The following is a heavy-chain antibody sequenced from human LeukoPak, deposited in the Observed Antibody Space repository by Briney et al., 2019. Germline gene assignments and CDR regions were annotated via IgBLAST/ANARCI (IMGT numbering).Heavy chain of an antibody. Sequence: PSETLSLTCTVSGVSYSSSYWSLIRQPAGKGLEWIGYIFYTGDSRHNPSFKSRVSISLDTSKDQISLKLSSVTATDTAVYYCARHRFASPLDSWGQGTLVTVSS. D-gene: IGHD3-16*01. CDR2: IFYTGDS. J-gene: IGHJ4*02. CDR1: GVSYSSSY. CDR3: ARHRFASPLDS. V-gene: IGHV4-59*08.